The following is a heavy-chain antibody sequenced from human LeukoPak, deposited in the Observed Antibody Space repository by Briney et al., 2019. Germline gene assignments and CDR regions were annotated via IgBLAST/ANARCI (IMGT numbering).Heavy chain of an antibody. D-gene: IGHD3-3*01. CDR1: GYTFTSYD. Sequence: ASVKVSCKASGYTFTSYDINWVRQATGQGLEWMGWMNPNSGNTGYAQKFQGRVTMTRNTSISTAYMELSSLRSDDTAVYYCARDQGRYYDFWSGYDRDYWGQGTLVTVSS. CDR2: MNPNSGNT. CDR3: ARDQGRYYDFWSGYDRDY. J-gene: IGHJ4*02. V-gene: IGHV1-8*01.